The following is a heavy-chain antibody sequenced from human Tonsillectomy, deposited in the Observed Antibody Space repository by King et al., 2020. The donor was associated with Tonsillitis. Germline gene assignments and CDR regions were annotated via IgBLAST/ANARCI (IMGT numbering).Heavy chain of an antibody. CDR1: VGTFSSYT. J-gene: IGHJ4*02. V-gene: IGHV1-69*12. CDR2: IIPIFGSP. CDR3: AGRLGGSPHY. D-gene: IGHD3-16*01. Sequence: QLVQSGAEVKKPGSAVKVSCKASVGTFSSYTLSWVRQAPGQGLEWMGGIIPIFGSPNYAQRFQGRVTITADESTSTVYMDLSSLRSEDTAVYYCAGRLGGSPHYWGQGSLVTVSS.